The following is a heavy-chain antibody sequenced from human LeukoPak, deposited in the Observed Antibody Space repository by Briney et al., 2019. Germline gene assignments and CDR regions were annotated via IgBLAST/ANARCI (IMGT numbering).Heavy chain of an antibody. CDR1: GGTFSSYA. V-gene: IGHV1-69*01. D-gene: IGHD3-22*01. CDR2: IIPIFGTA. Sequence: SVKVSCKASGGTFSSYAISWVRQAPGQGLEWMGGIIPIFGTANYAQKFQGRVTITADESTSTAYMELSSLRSEDKAVYYCASPPIHYYDSSGYPYYFDYWGQGTLVTVSS. CDR3: ASPPIHYYDSSGYPYYFDY. J-gene: IGHJ4*02.